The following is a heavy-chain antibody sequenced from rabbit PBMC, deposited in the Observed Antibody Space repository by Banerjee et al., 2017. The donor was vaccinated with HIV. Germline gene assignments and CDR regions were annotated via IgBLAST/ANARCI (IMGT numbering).Heavy chain of an antibody. D-gene: IGHD8-1*01. J-gene: IGHJ4*01. V-gene: IGHV1S40*01. CDR2: IGTDTGGT. CDR1: GFSFSSHYY. CDR3: ARDLDGRAGGGYAL. Sequence: QSLEESGGDLVKPGASLTLTCTASGFSFSSHYYMCWVRQAPGKGLEWIACIGTDTGGTFYASWAKGRFTISKTSTTVTLQMTSLTAADTATYFCARDLDGRAGGGYALWGPGTLVTVS.